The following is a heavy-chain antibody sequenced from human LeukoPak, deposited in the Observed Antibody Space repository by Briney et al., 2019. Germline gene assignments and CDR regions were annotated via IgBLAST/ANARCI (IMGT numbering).Heavy chain of an antibody. D-gene: IGHD3-22*01. Sequence: PGGSLRLSCAASGFTFSSYSMNWVRQAPGKGLEWVSYISSSGSTIYYADSVKGRFTISRDNAKNSLYLQINSLRAEDTAVYYCATYYYDSSGPFDYWGQGTLVTVSS. CDR2: ISSSGSTI. CDR3: ATYYYDSSGPFDY. CDR1: GFTFSSYS. J-gene: IGHJ4*02. V-gene: IGHV3-48*04.